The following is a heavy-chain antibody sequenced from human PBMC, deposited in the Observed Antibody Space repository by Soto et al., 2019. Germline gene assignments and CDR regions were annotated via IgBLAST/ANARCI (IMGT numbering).Heavy chain of an antibody. D-gene: IGHD2-15*01. V-gene: IGHV1-3*01. CDR2: INAGNGKT. J-gene: IGHJ4*02. Sequence: QVQLVQSGAEVKKPGASVKVSCKASGYTFTSYAMHWVRQAPGQRLEWMGWINAGNGKTKYSQKFQGRVTITRDTSASTAYMELSNLRSEDTAVYYCARGPGGPDGPGDYWGQGTLVTVSS. CDR3: ARGPGGPDGPGDY. CDR1: GYTFTSYA.